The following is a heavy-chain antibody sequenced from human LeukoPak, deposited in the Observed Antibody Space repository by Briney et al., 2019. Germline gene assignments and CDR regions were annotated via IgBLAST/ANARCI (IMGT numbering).Heavy chain of an antibody. V-gene: IGHV4-59*01. CDR2: IYHSGST. J-gene: IGHJ4*02. CDR1: GGSISSYY. Sequence: PSETLSLTCTVSGGSISSYYWSWIRQPPGKGLEWIGYIYHSGSTNYNPSLKSRVTISVDTSKNQFSLKLSSVTAADTAVYYCASYYGSGSYLFDYWGQGTLVTVSS. D-gene: IGHD3-10*01. CDR3: ASYYGSGSYLFDY.